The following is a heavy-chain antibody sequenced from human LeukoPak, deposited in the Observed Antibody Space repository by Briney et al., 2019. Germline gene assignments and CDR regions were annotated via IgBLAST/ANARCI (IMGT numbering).Heavy chain of an antibody. J-gene: IGHJ4*02. CDR2: IYTSGST. CDR3: ARDEHYYGSGSYYPFDY. D-gene: IGHD3-10*01. CDR1: GGSISSYY. V-gene: IGHV4-4*07. Sequence: SETLSLACTVSGGSISSYYWSWIRQPAGKGLEWIGRIYTSGSTNYNPSLKSRVTMSVDTSKNQFSLKLSSVTAADTAVYYCARDEHYYGSGSYYPFDYWGQGTLVTVSS.